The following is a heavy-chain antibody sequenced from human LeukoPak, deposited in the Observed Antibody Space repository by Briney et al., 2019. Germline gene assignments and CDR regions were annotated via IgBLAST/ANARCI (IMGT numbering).Heavy chain of an antibody. CDR3: TRDHCSYINCYEDYYYGMDV. Sequence: ASVKVSCKSSGYTFTGYYMHWVRQAPGQGLEWMGWINPDTGATDIAQKFQGRVAMTRDTSISAAYMELSRLRSDDTAVYFCTRDHCSYINCYEDYYYGMDVWGQGTTVTVSS. CDR2: INPDTGAT. D-gene: IGHD2-15*01. J-gene: IGHJ6*02. CDR1: GYTFTGYY. V-gene: IGHV1-2*02.